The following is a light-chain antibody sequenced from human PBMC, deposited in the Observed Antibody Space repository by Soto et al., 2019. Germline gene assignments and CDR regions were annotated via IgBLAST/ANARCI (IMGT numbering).Light chain of an antibody. CDR3: QQYHSFSFT. CDR1: QSITYW. CDR2: DVF. V-gene: IGKV1-5*01. J-gene: IGKJ2*01. Sequence: DIQMTQSPSSLSASVGDRVTITCRASQSITYWLAWYQQKPGRAPKLLIYDVFNLQSGVPSRFSGSGSGTEFTLIISSLQPDDSATYYCQQYHSFSFTFGQGTKLEIK.